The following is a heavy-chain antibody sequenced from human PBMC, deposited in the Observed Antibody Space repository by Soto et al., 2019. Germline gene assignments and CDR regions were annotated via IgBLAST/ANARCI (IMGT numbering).Heavy chain of an antibody. CDR2: ISSSSSYT. CDR1: GFTFSSYS. CDR3: ARGDITLDY. Sequence: GGSLRLSCAASGFTFSSYSMNWVRQAPGKGLEWVSSISSSSSYTYYADSVKGRFTISRDNAKNSLYLQMNSLRAEDTAVYYCARGDITLDYWGQGTLVTVSS. J-gene: IGHJ4*02. V-gene: IGHV3-21*01. D-gene: IGHD3-9*01.